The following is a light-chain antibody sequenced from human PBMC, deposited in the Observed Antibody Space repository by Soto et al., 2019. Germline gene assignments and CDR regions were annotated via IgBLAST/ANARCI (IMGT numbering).Light chain of an antibody. J-gene: IGKJ2*01. V-gene: IGKV3-11*01. Sequence: EIVLTQSPATLPLSPGGRANLSRRASQSVSSYLAWYQQKPGQAPRLLIYDASNRATGIPARFSGSGSGTAFTLPISSLEPEDFAVYYCQQPSNWPPTFGQGTKLEIK. CDR2: DAS. CDR3: QQPSNWPPT. CDR1: QSVSSY.